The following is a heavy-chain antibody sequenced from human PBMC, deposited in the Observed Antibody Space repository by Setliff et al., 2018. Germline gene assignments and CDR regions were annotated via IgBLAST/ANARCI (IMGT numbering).Heavy chain of an antibody. J-gene: IGHJ6*02. CDR1: GYTFTSHY. Sequence: GASVKVSCKASGYTFTSHYMHWVRQAPGQGLEWMGWIRADNGNTNYAQKFQGRVTITADESTSTAYMELSSLRSEDTAVYYCTREGYYDILTGYPGPLYGMDVWGQGTTVTVSS. V-gene: IGHV1-18*04. CDR3: TREGYYDILTGYPGPLYGMDV. CDR2: IRADNGNT. D-gene: IGHD3-9*01.